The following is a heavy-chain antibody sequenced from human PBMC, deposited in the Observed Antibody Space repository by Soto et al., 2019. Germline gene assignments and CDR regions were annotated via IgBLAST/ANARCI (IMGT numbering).Heavy chain of an antibody. CDR1: GFTFSSYS. D-gene: IGHD5-18*01. V-gene: IGHV3-21*01. J-gene: IGHJ3*02. CDR3: ATTPLFQSLPYSYGYPGNWNYVGDDAFDI. Sequence: EVQLVESGGGLVKPGGSLRLSCPASGFTFSSYSMNWVRQAPGKGLEWVSSISSSSSYIYYADSVKGRFTISRDNAKNSLYLQMNSLRAEDTAVYYCATTPLFQSLPYSYGYPGNWNYVGDDAFDIWGQGTMVTVSS. CDR2: ISSSSSYI.